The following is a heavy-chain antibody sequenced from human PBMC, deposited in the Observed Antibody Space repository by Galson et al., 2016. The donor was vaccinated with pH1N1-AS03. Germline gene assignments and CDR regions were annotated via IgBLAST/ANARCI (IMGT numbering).Heavy chain of an antibody. Sequence: SETLSLTCAVYGGTFTAYSWSWLRQPPGKGLEWLGEINSNEGTNYNPSLKNRVAISIDTSKNQFSLRLSSVTAADTAVYYCARDRLAAAFSFDYWGQGILVTVSS. D-gene: IGHD6-13*01. CDR1: GGTFTAYS. CDR3: ARDRLAAAFSFDY. V-gene: IGHV4-34*01. J-gene: IGHJ4*02. CDR2: INSNEGT.